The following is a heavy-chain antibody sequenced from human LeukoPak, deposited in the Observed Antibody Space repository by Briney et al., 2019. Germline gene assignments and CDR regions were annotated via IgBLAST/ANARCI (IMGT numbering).Heavy chain of an antibody. CDR3: AKEHCGGDCYYYYGMDV. D-gene: IGHD2-21*02. CDR2: ISYDGSNK. V-gene: IGHV3-30*18. CDR1: GFTFSSYC. Sequence: PGRSLRLSCAASGFTFSSYCMHWVRQAPGKGLEWVAVISYDGSNKYYADSVKGRFTISRDNSKNTLYLQMNSLRAEDTAVYYCAKEHCGGDCYYYYGMDVWGQGTTVTVSS. J-gene: IGHJ6*02.